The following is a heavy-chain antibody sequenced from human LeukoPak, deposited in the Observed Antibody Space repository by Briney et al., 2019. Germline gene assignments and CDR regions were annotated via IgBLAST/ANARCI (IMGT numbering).Heavy chain of an antibody. V-gene: IGHV4-59*01. CDR1: GGSIRSYY. CDR2: VSHSGST. CDR3: AIGPGRSCSGGSCPYWFDP. J-gene: IGHJ5*02. D-gene: IGHD2-15*01. Sequence: PSEPLSLTCTVSGGSIRSYYRSWIRQPPGKELAWIGCVSHSGSTNYSPSLKSRVNISVDTSKNQVSLKLSSVTAADTAVYYCAIGPGRSCSGGSCPYWFDPWGQGTLVTVSS.